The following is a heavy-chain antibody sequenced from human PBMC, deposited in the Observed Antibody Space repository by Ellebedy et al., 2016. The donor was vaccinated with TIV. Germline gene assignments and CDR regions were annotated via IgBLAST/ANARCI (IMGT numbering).Heavy chain of an antibody. CDR2: IQSRSEGGTA. Sequence: GESLKISXEASGLIVNNAYMTWVRQAPGKGLEWIGRIQSRSEGGTAAYAAPVKGRVIISRDESENKLFLQMYSLRPEDTGVYYCNTGWAFDDWGQGTTVTVSS. CDR3: NTGWAFDD. D-gene: IGHD3-16*01. V-gene: IGHV3-15*05. J-gene: IGHJ4*02. CDR1: GLIVNNAY.